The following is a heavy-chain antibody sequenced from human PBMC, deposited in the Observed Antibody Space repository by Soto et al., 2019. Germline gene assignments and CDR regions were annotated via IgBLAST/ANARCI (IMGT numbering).Heavy chain of an antibody. J-gene: IGHJ3*02. D-gene: IGHD6-13*01. CDR1: GFTFSSYG. CDR3: AKAEAAVTDDAFDI. CDR2: ISYDGSNK. Sequence: PGGSLRLSCAASGFTFSSYGMHWVRQAPGKGLEWVAVISYDGSNKYYADSVKGRFTISRDNSKNTLYLQMNSLRAEDTAVYYCAKAEAAVTDDAFDIWGQGTMVTVSS. V-gene: IGHV3-30*18.